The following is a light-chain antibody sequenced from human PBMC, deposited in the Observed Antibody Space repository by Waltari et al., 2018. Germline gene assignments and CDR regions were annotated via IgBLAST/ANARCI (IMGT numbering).Light chain of an antibody. J-gene: IGKJ3*01. V-gene: IGKV3-11*01. CDR3: QNRRKWPPVFT. CDR1: QSVGSD. Sequence: EIVLTQSPATLSMSPGERVTLSCRASQSVGSDLALYQQKPAQAPRLLIYDASNRATGIPARLSGSGSGTDFTLTISSLESEDFAVYYCQNRRKWPPVFTFGPGTKVEIK. CDR2: DAS.